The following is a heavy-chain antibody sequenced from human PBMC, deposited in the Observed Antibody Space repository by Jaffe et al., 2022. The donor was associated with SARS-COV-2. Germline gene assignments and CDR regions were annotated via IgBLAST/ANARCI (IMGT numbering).Heavy chain of an antibody. V-gene: IGHV3-73*02. J-gene: IGHJ3*02. CDR2: IRSKANSYAT. CDR3: TKYYDYVWADRGAFDI. Sequence: EVQLVESGGGLVQPGGSLKLSCAASGFTFSGSAMHWVRQASGKGLEWVGRIRSKANSYATAYAASVKGRFTISRDDSKNTAYLQMNSLKTEDTAVYYCTKYYDYVWADRGAFDIWGQGTMVTVSS. D-gene: IGHD3-16*01. CDR1: GFTFSGSA.